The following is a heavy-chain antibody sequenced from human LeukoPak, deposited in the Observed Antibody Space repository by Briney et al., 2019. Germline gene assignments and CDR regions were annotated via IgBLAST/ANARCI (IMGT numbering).Heavy chain of an antibody. D-gene: IGHD6-13*01. Sequence: SETLSLTCTVSGSSTNSFDWSWIRQSPGKPPEWIGHVFHSGVTNYNPSLKSRVTISVDTSKNQFSLKLSSVTAADTAVYYCARGRAAAGIRYWGQGTLVTVSS. V-gene: IGHV4-59*12. J-gene: IGHJ4*02. CDR3: ARGRAAAGIRY. CDR2: VFHSGVT. CDR1: GSSTNSFD.